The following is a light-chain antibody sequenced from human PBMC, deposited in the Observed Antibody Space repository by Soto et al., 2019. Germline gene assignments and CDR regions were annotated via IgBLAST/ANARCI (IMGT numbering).Light chain of an antibody. CDR1: QSVSSSF. Sequence: EIVLTQSPGTLYLSPGERATLSCRASQSVSSSFLAWYQQKPGQAPRLLIYGASSRATGIPDRFSGSGSGTDFTLTISRLEPEDFVVYYCQQYDSPPLTFGGGTKVEIK. CDR3: QQYDSPPLT. CDR2: GAS. J-gene: IGKJ4*01. V-gene: IGKV3-20*01.